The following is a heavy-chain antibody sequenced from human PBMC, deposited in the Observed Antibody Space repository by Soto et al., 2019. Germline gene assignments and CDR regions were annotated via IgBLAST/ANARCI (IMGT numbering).Heavy chain of an antibody. CDR1: GGSTSSGGYS. D-gene: IGHD1-26*01. J-gene: IGHJ3*02. V-gene: IGHV4-30-2*01. CDR3: ESEASGDGFDI. Sequence: TLSLTCAVSGGSTSSGGYSWSWIRQPPGKGLEWIGYIYHSGSTYYNPSLKSRVTISVDRSKNQFSLKLSSVTAADTAVYFGESEASGDGFDIWGQGKMVTVSS. CDR2: IYHSGST.